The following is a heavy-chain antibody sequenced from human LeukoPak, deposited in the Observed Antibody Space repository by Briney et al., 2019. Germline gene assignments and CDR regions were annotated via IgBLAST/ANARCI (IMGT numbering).Heavy chain of an antibody. J-gene: IGHJ4*02. CDR3: AKDQYSSGWREFDY. CDR1: GFAFSTYA. D-gene: IGHD6-19*01. Sequence: GGSLRLSCAASGFAFSTYAMNWVRQAPGKGLEWVSAISGSGGSTYYADSVKGRFTISRDNSKNTLYLQMNSLRAEDTAVYYCAKDQYSSGWREFDYWGQGTLVTVSS. V-gene: IGHV3-23*01. CDR2: ISGSGGST.